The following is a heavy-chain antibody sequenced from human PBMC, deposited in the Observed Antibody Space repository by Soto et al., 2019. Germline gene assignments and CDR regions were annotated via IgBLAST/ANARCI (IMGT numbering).Heavy chain of an antibody. J-gene: IGHJ4*02. V-gene: IGHV3-23*01. CDR1: GFTFSSYA. CDR3: AKDREDGGSGWYFSDY. CDR2: ISGSGGST. Sequence: GGSLRLSCAASGFTFSSYAMSWVRQAPGKGLEWVSAISGSGGSTYYADSVKGRFTISRDNSKNTLYLQMNSLRAEDTAVYYCAKDREDGGSGWYFSDYWGQGTLVTVSS. D-gene: IGHD6-19*01.